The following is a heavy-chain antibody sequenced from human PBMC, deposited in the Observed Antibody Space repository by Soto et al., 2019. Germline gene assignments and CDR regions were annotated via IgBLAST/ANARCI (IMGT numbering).Heavy chain of an antibody. CDR2: MNPNSGNT. J-gene: IGHJ5*01. V-gene: IGHV1-8*01. CDR1: GYTFATYD. CDR3: ARSDGYNFNWLDS. Sequence: QVQLVQSGAEVKTPGASVKVSCKASGYTFATYDINWVRQAPGQGLEWMGWMNPNSGNTGYAQKFQGRLTMSRDTALSVAHMERRSLRNEDTAVYYCARSDGYNFNWLDSWGQGTLVTVSA. D-gene: IGHD2-21*01.